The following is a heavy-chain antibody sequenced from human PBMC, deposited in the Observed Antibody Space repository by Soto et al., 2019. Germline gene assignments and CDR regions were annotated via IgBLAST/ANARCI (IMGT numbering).Heavy chain of an antibody. J-gene: IGHJ4*02. Sequence: GGSLRLSCAASGFTFSSYAMSWVRQAPGKGLEWVSGISGSDGSTYYADSVKGRFTISRDNSKNTLYLQMNSLRAEDTAVYYCARVLDFDFWSGYYRGYYFDYWGQGTLVTVSS. V-gene: IGHV3-23*01. CDR2: ISGSDGST. D-gene: IGHD3-3*01. CDR1: GFTFSSYA. CDR3: ARVLDFDFWSGYYRGYYFDY.